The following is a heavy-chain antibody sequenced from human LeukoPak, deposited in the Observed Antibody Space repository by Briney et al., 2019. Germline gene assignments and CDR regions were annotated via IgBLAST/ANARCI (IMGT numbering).Heavy chain of an antibody. CDR1: GGSISSGYY. CDR2: IYHSGST. J-gene: IGHJ2*01. CDR3: ARASAEGYGGWYFDL. V-gene: IGHV4-38-2*02. Sequence: SETLSLTCTVSGGSISSGYYWGWIRQPPGKGLEWIGSIYHSGSTYYNPSLKSRVTISVDTSKNQFSLKLSSVTAADTAVYYCARASAEGYGGWYFDLWGRGTLVTVSS. D-gene: IGHD4-23*01.